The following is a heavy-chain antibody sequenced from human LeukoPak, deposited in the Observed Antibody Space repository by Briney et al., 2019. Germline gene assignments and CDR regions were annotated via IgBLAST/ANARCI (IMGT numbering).Heavy chain of an antibody. J-gene: IGHJ4*02. CDR3: ATAPSGSGTFLDY. Sequence: SGGSLRLSCAASGFTFSSYGMHWVRQAPGKGLEWVAVIWYGGSDKYYADSVKGRFTISRDNSKNTLYLQMNSLRAEDTAVYYCATAPSGSGTFLDYWDQGTLVTVSS. V-gene: IGHV3-33*01. D-gene: IGHD3-10*01. CDR1: GFTFSSYG. CDR2: IWYGGSDK.